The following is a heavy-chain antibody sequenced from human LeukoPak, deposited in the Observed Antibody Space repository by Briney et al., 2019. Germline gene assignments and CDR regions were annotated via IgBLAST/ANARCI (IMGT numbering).Heavy chain of an antibody. CDR1: GFSFSSYG. J-gene: IGHJ4*02. D-gene: IGHD2-2*01. CDR3: VRVQAAVVGVFDYFDY. CDR2: ISPDGSDK. Sequence: GGSLRLSCEVSGFSFSSYGMHWVRQAPGKGLEWVANISPDGSDKYYLGSVTGRFTVSRDNAKNSLYLQMDSLRAEDTAMYFCVRVQAAVVGVFDYFDYWGQGTLVTVSS. V-gene: IGHV3-7*01.